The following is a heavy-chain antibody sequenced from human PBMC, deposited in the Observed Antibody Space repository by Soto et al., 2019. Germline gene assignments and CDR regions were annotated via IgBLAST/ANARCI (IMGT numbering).Heavy chain of an antibody. CDR2: IYYSGST. CDR1: GGSISSSSYY. Sequence: QLQLQESGPGLVKPSETLSLTCTVSGGSISSSSYYWGWIRQPPGKGLEWIGSIYYSGSTYYNPSLKRRVTISVDTSKNQFSLTLSSVTAADTAVYYCARRTWIQLWYSFAYWGQGTLVTVSS. J-gene: IGHJ4*02. D-gene: IGHD5-18*01. CDR3: ARRTWIQLWYSFAY. V-gene: IGHV4-39*01.